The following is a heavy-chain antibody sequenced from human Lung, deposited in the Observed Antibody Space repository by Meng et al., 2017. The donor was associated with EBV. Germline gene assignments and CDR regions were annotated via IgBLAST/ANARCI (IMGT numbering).Heavy chain of an antibody. CDR2: IYTSGST. CDR3: ARDHSVWGFGVLTPFYDP. D-gene: IGHD3-10*01. J-gene: IGHJ5*02. Sequence: ELGPGLVKPSEALPLTCTVSACSISSYYWSWIRQPAGKGWEWIGRIYTSGSTNYNPSLKSRVTMSVDTSKNQFSLKLSSVTAADTAVYYCARDHSVWGFGVLTPFYDPWGQGTLVTVSS. CDR1: ACSISSYY. V-gene: IGHV4-4*07.